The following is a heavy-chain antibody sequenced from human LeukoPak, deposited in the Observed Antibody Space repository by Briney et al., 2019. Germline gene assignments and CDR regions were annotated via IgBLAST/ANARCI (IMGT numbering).Heavy chain of an antibody. J-gene: IGHJ3*01. Sequence: PGGSLRLSCAASGFTFNNYGMHWVRQAPGKGLEWVAVIRSDGNNKYYVDSVKGRFTVSRDKSKNTLYLQMNSLRAEATAVYYCAREYSGSYYVAAFDVWGQGTLVTVSS. CDR1: GFTFNNYG. CDR2: IRSDGNNK. V-gene: IGHV3-33*01. D-gene: IGHD1-26*01. CDR3: AREYSGSYYVAAFDV.